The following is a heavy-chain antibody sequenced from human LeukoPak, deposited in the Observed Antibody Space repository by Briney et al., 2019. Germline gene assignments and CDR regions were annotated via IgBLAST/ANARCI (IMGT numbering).Heavy chain of an antibody. V-gene: IGHV3-33*08. J-gene: IGHJ5*02. D-gene: IGHD3-10*01. CDR3: VRGPYGSGSYT. Sequence: WGSLRLSCTASGFTFSSYSMNWVRQAPGKGLEWVAAIWYDGSNKYYADSVKGRFTISRDNSENTLYLQMNSLRAEDTAVYYCVRGPYGSGSYTWDQGTLVTVSS. CDR1: GFTFSSYS. CDR2: IWYDGSNK.